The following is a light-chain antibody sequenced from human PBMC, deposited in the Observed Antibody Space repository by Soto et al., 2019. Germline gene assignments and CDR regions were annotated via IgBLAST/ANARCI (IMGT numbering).Light chain of an antibody. V-gene: IGKV3-20*01. CDR3: QQYGNSPWT. Sequence: EIVLTQSPRTVSLSQREKGTLSCRASQRFGSSNLAWYQQKPGQAPRLLIYSTSSRATGIPDRFSGSGSGTDFTLTISRLEPEDFAVYYCQQYGNSPWTFGQGTKVDI. CDR1: QRFGSSN. J-gene: IGKJ1*01. CDR2: STS.